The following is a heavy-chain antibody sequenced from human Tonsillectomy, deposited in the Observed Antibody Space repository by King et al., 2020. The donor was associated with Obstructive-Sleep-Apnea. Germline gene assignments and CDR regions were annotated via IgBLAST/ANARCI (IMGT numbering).Heavy chain of an antibody. D-gene: IGHD6-19*01. CDR1: GGSLSSYY. CDR3: ARLPSGWYYFDY. V-gene: IGHV4-59*01. Sequence: VQLQESGPGLVKPSETLSLTCTVSGGSLSSYYWSWIRQPPGKGLEWIGYIYYSGSTNYNPSLKSRVTISVDTSKNQFSLKLSSVTAADTAVYYCARLPSGWYYFDYWGQGTLVTVSS. J-gene: IGHJ4*02. CDR2: IYYSGST.